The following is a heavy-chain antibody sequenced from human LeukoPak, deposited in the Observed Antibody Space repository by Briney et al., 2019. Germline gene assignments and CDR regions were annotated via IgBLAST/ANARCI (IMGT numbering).Heavy chain of an antibody. CDR1: GGSISTYY. CDR3: ARGRYYDSGGYYLNDAFDI. Sequence: KPSETLSLTCTVSGGSISTYYWSWIRQPPGKGLEWIGYSYYSGSTNYNPSLKSRGTISVDTSKNQLSLKLSSVAPADTAVYYCARGRYYDSGGYYLNDAFDIWGQGTMVTVSS. CDR2: SYYSGST. V-gene: IGHV4-59*01. J-gene: IGHJ3*02. D-gene: IGHD3-22*01.